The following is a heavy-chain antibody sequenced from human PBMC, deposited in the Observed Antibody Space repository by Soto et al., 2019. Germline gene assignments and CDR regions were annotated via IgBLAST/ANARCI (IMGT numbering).Heavy chain of an antibody. J-gene: IGHJ4*02. CDR3: ATLLGFSSGGSWYSHVADY. D-gene: IGHD2-8*02. CDR2: IDGGGTT. Sequence: EVHLWESGGDLVQPGGSLRVSCVGSGYTFSSRAMSWVRQAPGKGLEWVSGIDGGGTTDYADSVKGRFTISRDNSQDTLYLQMHRLGAEDTAVYYCATLLGFSSGGSWYSHVADYWGQGTLVTVSS. CDR1: GYTFSSRA. V-gene: IGHV3-23*01.